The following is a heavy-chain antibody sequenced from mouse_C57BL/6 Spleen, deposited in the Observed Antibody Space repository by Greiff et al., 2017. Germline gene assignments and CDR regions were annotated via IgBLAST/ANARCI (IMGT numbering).Heavy chain of an antibody. CDR3: ARPGVYGSSFDD. CDR1: GFTFSSYG. Sequence: DVQLQESGGDLVKPGGSLKLSCAASGFTFSSYGMSWVRQTPDKRLEWVATISSGGSYTYYPDSVKGRFTISRDNAKNTLYLQMSSLKSEDTAMYYCARPGVYGSSFDDWGQGTTLTVSS. J-gene: IGHJ2*01. D-gene: IGHD1-1*01. V-gene: IGHV5-6*01. CDR2: ISSGGSYT.